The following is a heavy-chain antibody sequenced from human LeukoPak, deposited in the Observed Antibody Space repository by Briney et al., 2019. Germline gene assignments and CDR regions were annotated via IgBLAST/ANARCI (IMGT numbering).Heavy chain of an antibody. CDR2: ISYSGST. CDR3: ARGGSGYALNWFDP. D-gene: IGHD5-12*01. J-gene: IGHJ5*02. CDR1: GGSIGSYY. V-gene: IGHV4-59*01. Sequence: SETLSLTCTVSGGSIGSYYWSCIRHPPGKGLEWIGHISYSGSTNYNPSLKSRVTISVDTSKNQFSLKLSSVTAADTAVYYCARGGSGYALNWFDPWGQGTLVTVSS.